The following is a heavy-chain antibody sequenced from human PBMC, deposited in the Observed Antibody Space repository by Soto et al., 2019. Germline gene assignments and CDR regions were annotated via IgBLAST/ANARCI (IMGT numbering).Heavy chain of an antibody. CDR3: VRSSFGCLDY. D-gene: IGHD3-16*01. Sequence: EVQLLESGGGLVQPGGTLTLSCAASGFTLSHYWMHWVRQVPGRGLVWVARLNYDGSETHYADSVRGRFAISRDNAKNTVYLQMSNLRAEDTAIYYCVRSSFGCLDYWGRGPLVTVSS. V-gene: IGHV3-74*01. CDR1: GFTLSHYW. CDR2: LNYDGSET. J-gene: IGHJ4*02.